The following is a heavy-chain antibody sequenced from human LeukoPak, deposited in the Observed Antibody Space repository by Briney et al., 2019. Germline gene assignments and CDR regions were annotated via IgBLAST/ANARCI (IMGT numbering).Heavy chain of an antibody. J-gene: IGHJ4*02. CDR1: GYTFTGYY. CDR3: ARDLSPQSESYYYDSSGYYPDY. CDR2: INPSGGST. V-gene: IGHV1-46*01. Sequence: ASVKVSCKASGYTFTGYYMHWVRQAPGQGLEWMGRINPSGGSTSYAQKFQGRVTMTRDTSTSTVCMELSSLRSEDTAVYYCARDLSPQSESYYYDSSGYYPDYWGQGTLVTVSS. D-gene: IGHD3-22*01.